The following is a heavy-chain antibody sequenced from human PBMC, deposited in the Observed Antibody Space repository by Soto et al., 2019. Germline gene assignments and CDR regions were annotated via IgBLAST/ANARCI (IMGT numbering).Heavy chain of an antibody. CDR2: INPDGSGE. CDR3: ARENWFFDY. CDR1: GFSFEIYW. D-gene: IGHD3-10*01. J-gene: IGHJ4*02. Sequence: EVHLVESGGGLVQPGGSLRLSCAASGFSFEIYWMGWVRQAPGKGLEWVANINPDGSGEYYLASGKGRFTISRDNAKNSVYLQMNSLVGDDTAVYYCARENWFFDYWGQGTPVTVSS. V-gene: IGHV3-7*01.